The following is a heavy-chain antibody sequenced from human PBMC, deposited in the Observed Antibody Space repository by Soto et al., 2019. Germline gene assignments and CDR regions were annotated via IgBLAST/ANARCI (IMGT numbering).Heavy chain of an antibody. CDR1: GYTFTSYS. J-gene: IGHJ6*02. D-gene: IGHD6-6*01. CDR3: ARDSPKIAARHIYYYYYGMDV. Sequence: VASVKVSCKASGYTFTSYSISWVRQAPGQGLEWMGWISAYNGNTNYAQKLQGRVTMTTDTSTSTAYMELRSLRSDDTAVYYCARDSPKIAARHIYYYYYGMDVWGQGTTVTVYS. V-gene: IGHV1-18*01. CDR2: ISAYNGNT.